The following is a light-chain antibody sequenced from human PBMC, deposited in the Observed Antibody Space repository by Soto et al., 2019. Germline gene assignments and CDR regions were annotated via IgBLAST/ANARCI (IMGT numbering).Light chain of an antibody. J-gene: IGLJ1*01. Sequence: QSALTQPASVSGSPGQSITISCTGTSNDVGSYDLVSWFQQRPGKAPKLMIYEDSQRPSGVSNRFSGSKSGNTASLTISGLQADDEADYYCCSYAGSTTLYVFGTGTKLTVL. V-gene: IGLV2-23*01. CDR1: SNDVGSYDL. CDR2: EDS. CDR3: CSYAGSTTLYV.